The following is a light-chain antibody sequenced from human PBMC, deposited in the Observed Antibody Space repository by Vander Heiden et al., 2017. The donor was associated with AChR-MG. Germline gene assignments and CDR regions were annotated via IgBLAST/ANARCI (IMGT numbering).Light chain of an antibody. CDR3: QQYDIYLYT. CDR1: QSISRW. Sequence: DIQMTPSPSALSASVGDRVTIPCRASQSISRWLAWYRQKPGKAPELLIYDASKSVVPSRVSGSGSGTEFTLTISSLHPDDLATYYCQQYDIYLYTFGQGTKLEI. J-gene: IGKJ2*01. V-gene: IGKV1-5*01. CDR2: DAS.